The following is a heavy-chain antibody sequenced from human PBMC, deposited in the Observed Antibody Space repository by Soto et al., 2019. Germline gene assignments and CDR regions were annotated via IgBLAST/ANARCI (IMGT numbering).Heavy chain of an antibody. V-gene: IGHV3-30*03. D-gene: IGHD3-10*01. J-gene: IGHJ4*02. CDR3: ARDWVWFGAHPIDY. CDR1: GFTFSNYG. CDR2: ISYDGSNK. Sequence: QVQLVESGGGVVQPGGSLRLSCAASGFTFSNYGMHWVRQAPGKGLEWVAVISYDGSNKYYADSVKGRLTISRDNSKNTLYLQMNSLTTEDTAVYYCARDWVWFGAHPIDYWGQGTLVTVSS.